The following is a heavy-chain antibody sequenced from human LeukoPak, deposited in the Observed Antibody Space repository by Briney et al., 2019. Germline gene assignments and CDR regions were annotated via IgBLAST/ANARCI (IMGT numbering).Heavy chain of an antibody. CDR3: ASDGSRVDIVATIWDYYYYMDV. V-gene: IGHV1-69*05. D-gene: IGHD5-12*01. J-gene: IGHJ6*03. CDR2: IIPIFGTA. Sequence: SSVKVSCQASGGPFRSYAISWVRQAPGQGLEWMGGIIPIFGTANYAQKFQGRVTITTDESTSTAYMELSSLRSEDTAVYYCASDGSRVDIVATIWDYYYYMDVWGKGTTVTVSS. CDR1: GGPFRSYA.